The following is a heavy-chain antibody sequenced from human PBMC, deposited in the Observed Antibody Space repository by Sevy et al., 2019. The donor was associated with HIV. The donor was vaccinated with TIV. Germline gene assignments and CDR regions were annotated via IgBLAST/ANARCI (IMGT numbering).Heavy chain of an antibody. CDR2: VYYSGST. CDR1: GGSMSGSHYY. V-gene: IGHV4-39*01. D-gene: IGHD3-22*01. CDR3: ARNSTGHSFDY. J-gene: IGHJ4*01. Sequence: SETLSLTCTVSGGSMSGSHYYWGWIRRPPGKGLEWIGSVYYSGSTHYNPSLKSRVTISVDTSKSLLSLELTSVIATDTAVYYCARNSTGHSFDYWGHGTLVTVSS.